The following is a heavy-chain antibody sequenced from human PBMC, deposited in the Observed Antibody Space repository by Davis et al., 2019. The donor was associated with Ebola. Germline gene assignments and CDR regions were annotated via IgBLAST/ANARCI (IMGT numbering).Heavy chain of an antibody. V-gene: IGHV1-3*01. J-gene: IGHJ2*01. CDR2: INAGNGNT. D-gene: IGHD6-19*01. CDR1: GYTFTSYA. CDR3: AREGYSSGWHWYFDL. Sequence: ASVKVSCKASGYTFTSYAMHWVRQATGQRLEWMGWINAGNGNTKYSQKFQGRVTITRDTSASTAYMELSSLRSEDTAVYYCAREGYSSGWHWYFDLWGRGTLVTVSS.